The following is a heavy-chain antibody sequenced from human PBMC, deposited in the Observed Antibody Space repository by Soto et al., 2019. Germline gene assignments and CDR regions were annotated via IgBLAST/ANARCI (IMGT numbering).Heavy chain of an antibody. CDR3: AREGFDIDTPAFDY. CDR1: GFTFSSYS. V-gene: IGHV3-48*02. D-gene: IGHD2-15*01. J-gene: IGHJ4*02. Sequence: GGALRLSCAASGFTFSSYSMNWVRPAPGKGLEWVTYISGSGSTTYYADSVKGRFNIFRDNAKNSLYLQMNSLRDEDTAVYYCAREGFDIDTPAFDYWGQGTPVTVSS. CDR2: ISGSGSTT.